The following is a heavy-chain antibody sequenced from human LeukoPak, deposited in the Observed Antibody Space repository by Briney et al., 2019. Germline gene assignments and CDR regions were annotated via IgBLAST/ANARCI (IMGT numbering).Heavy chain of an antibody. D-gene: IGHD3-22*01. CDR3: ARDLYYYDSSGYPPGY. J-gene: IGHJ4*02. V-gene: IGHV3-11*01. Sequence: PGGSLRLSCAASGFTFSDYYMSWIRQAPGKGLEWVSYISSGGNTIYYADSVKGRFTISRDNAMNSLYLQMNSLRAEDTAVYYCARDLYYYDSSGYPPGYWGQGTLVTVSS. CDR2: ISSGGNTI. CDR1: GFTFSDYY.